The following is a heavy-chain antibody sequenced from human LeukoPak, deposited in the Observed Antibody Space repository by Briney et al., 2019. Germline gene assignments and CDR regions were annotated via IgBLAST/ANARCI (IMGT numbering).Heavy chain of an antibody. D-gene: IGHD2-15*01. CDR2: LWYDGSNK. CDR1: GFTFSSYG. V-gene: IGHV3-33*01. Sequence: GSLRLSCAASGFTFSSYGMHWVRQAPGKGLEWVAVLWYDGSNKDYADSVKGRFTISRDNSKNTLYLQMNSLRAEDTAVCYCASARGSGGLDAFDIWGQGTMVTVSS. CDR3: ASARGSGGLDAFDI. J-gene: IGHJ3*02.